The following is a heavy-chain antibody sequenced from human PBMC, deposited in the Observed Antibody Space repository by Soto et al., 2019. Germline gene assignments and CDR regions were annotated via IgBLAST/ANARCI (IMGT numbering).Heavy chain of an antibody. CDR3: AKPSRLVTYCSGGSCSYYFDY. CDR1: GFTFSSYS. D-gene: IGHD2-15*01. CDR2: ISSSSSTI. Sequence: EVQLVESGGGLVQPGGSLRLSCAASGFTFSSYSMNWVRQAPGKGLEWVSYISSSSSTIYYADSVKGRFTISRDNAKNSLYLQMNSLGAEDTAVYYCAKPSRLVTYCSGGSCSYYFDYWGQGTLFTVSS. V-gene: IGHV3-48*01. J-gene: IGHJ4*02.